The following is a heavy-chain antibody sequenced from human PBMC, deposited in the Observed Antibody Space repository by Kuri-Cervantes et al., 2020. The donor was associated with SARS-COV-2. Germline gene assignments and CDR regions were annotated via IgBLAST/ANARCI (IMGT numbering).Heavy chain of an antibody. J-gene: IGHJ4*02. Sequence: GESLKISCAASGFTFSSYGMHWVRQAPGKGLEWVAFIRYDGSNKYYADSVKGRFTISRDDSKSIAYLQMNSLKTEDTAVYYCTTLIDYWGQGALVTVSS. CDR3: TTLIDY. CDR1: GFTFSSYG. V-gene: IGHV3-30*02. CDR2: IRYDGSNK.